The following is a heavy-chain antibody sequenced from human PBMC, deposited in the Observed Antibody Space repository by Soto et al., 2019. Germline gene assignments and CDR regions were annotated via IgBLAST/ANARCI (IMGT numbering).Heavy chain of an antibody. V-gene: IGHV1-69*01. J-gene: IGHJ6*02. CDR2: IIPIFGTA. CDR1: GGTFSSYA. Sequence: QVQLVQSGAEVKKPGSSVKVSCKASGGTFSSYAISWVRQAPGQGLEWMGGIIPIFGTANYAQKFQGRVTITADESTSTDYMELSSLRSEDTAVYYCGGGVATSRGYYYGMDVWGQGTTVTVSS. CDR3: GGGVATSRGYYYGMDV. D-gene: IGHD5-12*01.